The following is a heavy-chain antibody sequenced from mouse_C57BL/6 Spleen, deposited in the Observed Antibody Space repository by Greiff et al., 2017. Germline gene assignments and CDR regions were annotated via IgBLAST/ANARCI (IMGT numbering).Heavy chain of an antibody. CDR2: ILPGSGST. Sequence: QVQLKQSGAELMKPGASVKLSCKATGYTFTGYWIEWVKQRPGHGLEWIGEILPGSGSTNYNEKFKGKATFTADTSSNTAYMQLSSLTTEDSAIYYCARRGDYYYGSSYAMDYWGQGTSVTVSS. CDR1: GYTFTGYW. V-gene: IGHV1-9*01. D-gene: IGHD1-1*01. CDR3: ARRGDYYYGSSYAMDY. J-gene: IGHJ4*01.